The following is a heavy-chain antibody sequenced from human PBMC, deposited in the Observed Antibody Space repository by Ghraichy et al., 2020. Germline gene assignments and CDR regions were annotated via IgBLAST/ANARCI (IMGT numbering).Heavy chain of an antibody. V-gene: IGHV1-3*01. CDR1: GYTFTSYA. CDR3: ARDGSSWYGEFGY. J-gene: IGHJ4*02. Sequence: ASVKVSCKASGYTFTSYAMHWVRQAPGQRLEWMGWINAGNGNTKYSQKFQGRVTITRDTSASTAYMELSSLRSEDTAVYYCARDGSSWYGEFGYWGQGTLVTVSS. CDR2: INAGNGNT. D-gene: IGHD6-13*01.